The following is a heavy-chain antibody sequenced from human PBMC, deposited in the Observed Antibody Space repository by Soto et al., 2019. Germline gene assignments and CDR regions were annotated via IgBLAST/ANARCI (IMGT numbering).Heavy chain of an antibody. V-gene: IGHV3-23*01. CDR2: ISGSGGST. Sequence: PGGSLRLSCAASGFTFSSYAMSWVRQAPGKGLEWVSAISGSGGSTYHADSVKGRFTLSRDNSKNTLYLQMNSLRAEDTAVYYCAKDGHTYYYDSSGYYYPDYFDYWGQGTLVTVSS. D-gene: IGHD3-22*01. J-gene: IGHJ4*02. CDR1: GFTFSSYA. CDR3: AKDGHTYYYDSSGYYYPDYFDY.